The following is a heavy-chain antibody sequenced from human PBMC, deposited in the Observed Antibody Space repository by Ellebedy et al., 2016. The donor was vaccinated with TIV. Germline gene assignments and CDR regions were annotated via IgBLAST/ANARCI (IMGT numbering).Heavy chain of an antibody. CDR3: ARGGVGRYCTNGVCLQALDY. CDR1: GYTFTSYA. J-gene: IGHJ4*02. CDR2: INAGNGNT. D-gene: IGHD2-8*01. V-gene: IGHV1-3*01. Sequence: ASVKVSCKASGYTFTSYAMHWVRQAPGQRLEWMGWINAGNGNTKYSQKFQGRVTITRDTSASTAYMELSSLRSEDTAVYYCARGGVGRYCTNGVCLQALDYWGQGTLVTASS.